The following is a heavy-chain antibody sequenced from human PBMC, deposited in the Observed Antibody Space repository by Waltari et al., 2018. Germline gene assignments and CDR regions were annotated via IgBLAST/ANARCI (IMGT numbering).Heavy chain of an antibody. CDR2: IDHIGHT. Sequence: QVQLHQWGAGLLKPSETLSLTCSVSGGSFTVPFWTWIRQAPGGGLEWIGEIDHIGHTNFNPSVQNRVTMSVDTIKKQFSLNLRSVTAADTGVYYCGRRGPYSSTWEKLNWFDPWGQGTLVTVSS. J-gene: IGHJ5*02. V-gene: IGHV4-34*01. CDR3: GRRGPYSSTWEKLNWFDP. CDR1: GGSFTVPF. D-gene: IGHD6-13*01.